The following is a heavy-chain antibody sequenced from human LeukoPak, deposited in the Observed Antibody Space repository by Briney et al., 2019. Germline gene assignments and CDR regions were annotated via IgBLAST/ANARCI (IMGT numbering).Heavy chain of an antibody. CDR2: IYYSGST. CDR3: ARRSIRFDP. Sequence: SQTLSLTCTVSGGSISSGGYYRSWIRQHPGKSLEWIGYIYYSGSTYYNPSLKSRVSISVNTSKNQFSLKLSSVTAADKAVYYCARRSIRFDPWGQGTLVTVSS. CDR1: GGSISSGGYY. D-gene: IGHD6-6*01. V-gene: IGHV4-31*03. J-gene: IGHJ5*02.